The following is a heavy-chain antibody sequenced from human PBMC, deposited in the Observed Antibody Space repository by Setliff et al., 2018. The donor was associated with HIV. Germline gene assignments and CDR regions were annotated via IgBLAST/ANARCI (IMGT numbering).Heavy chain of an antibody. D-gene: IGHD2-2*01. Sequence: SENLSLTCAVSGYSISSGYYWGWIRQPPGKGLEWIGSIYHSGSTYYNPSLKSRVTISVDTSKNQFSLKLSSVTAADTAVYYRAREYCSSTSCYPYDYWGQGTLVTVSS. CDR2: IYHSGST. CDR1: GYSISSGYY. J-gene: IGHJ4*02. CDR3: AREYCSSTSCYPYDY. V-gene: IGHV4-38-2*02.